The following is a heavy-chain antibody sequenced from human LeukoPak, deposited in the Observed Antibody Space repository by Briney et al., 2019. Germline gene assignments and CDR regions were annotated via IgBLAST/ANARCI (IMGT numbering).Heavy chain of an antibody. V-gene: IGHV4-39*07. CDR1: GGSISSGSYY. D-gene: IGHD3-22*01. CDR3: ARSYYYDSSGYPPPDY. CDR2: IYYSGST. Sequence: SETLSLTCTVSGGSISSGSYYWGWIRQPPGKGLEWIGSIYYSGSTYYNPSLKSRVTISVDTSKNQFSLKLSSVTAADTAVYYCARSYYYDSSGYPPPDYWGQGTLVTVSS. J-gene: IGHJ4*02.